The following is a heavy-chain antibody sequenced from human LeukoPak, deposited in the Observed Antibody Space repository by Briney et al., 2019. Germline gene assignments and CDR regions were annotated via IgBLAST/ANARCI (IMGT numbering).Heavy chain of an antibody. J-gene: IGHJ4*02. Sequence: PSETLSLTCTVSGYSISSGYYWGWIRQPPGKGLEWIGRIYHSGSTYYNPSLKSRVTISVDTSKNQFSLKLSSVTAADTAVYYCACSITIFGVGPNFDYWGQGTLVTVSS. V-gene: IGHV4-38-2*02. CDR2: IYHSGST. CDR3: ACSITIFGVGPNFDY. CDR1: GYSISSGYY. D-gene: IGHD3-3*01.